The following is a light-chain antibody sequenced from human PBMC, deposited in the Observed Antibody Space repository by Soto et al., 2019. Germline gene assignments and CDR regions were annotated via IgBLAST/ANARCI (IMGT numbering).Light chain of an antibody. V-gene: IGLV2-8*01. CDR2: EVS. CDR1: SSDVGGYNY. CDR3: QSYDSSLSGYV. Sequence: QSALTQPPSASGSPGQSVTISCTGTSSDVGGYNYVSWYQQHPGKAPQLIIYEVSKRPSGVPDRFSGSKSGNTASLTVSGLQAEDEADYYCQSYDSSLSGYVFGTGTKLTVL. J-gene: IGLJ1*01.